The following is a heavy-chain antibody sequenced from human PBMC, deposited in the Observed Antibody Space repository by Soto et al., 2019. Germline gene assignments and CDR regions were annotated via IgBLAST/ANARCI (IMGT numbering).Heavy chain of an antibody. CDR2: IYYSGST. D-gene: IGHD6-19*01. V-gene: IGHV4-59*08. CDR1: GGSISSYY. CDR3: ARQGPSSGWYYFDY. J-gene: IGHJ4*02. Sequence: SETLSLTCTVSGGSISSYYWSWIRQPPGKGLEWIGYIYYSGSTNYNPSLKSRVTISVDTSKNQFSLKLSSVTAADTAVYYCARQGPSSGWYYFDYWGQGTLVTVSS.